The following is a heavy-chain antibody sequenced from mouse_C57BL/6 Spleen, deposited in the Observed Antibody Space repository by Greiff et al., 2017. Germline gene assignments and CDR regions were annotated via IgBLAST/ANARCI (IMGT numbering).Heavy chain of an antibody. J-gene: IGHJ3*01. D-gene: IGHD1-1*01. CDR2: IYPGDGDT. Sequence: VMLVESGPELVKPGASVKISCKASGYAFSSSWMNWVKQRPGKGLEWIGRIYPGDGDTNYNGKFKGKATLTADKSSSTAYMQLSSLTSEDSAVYFCARQIYYYGSSYNPFAYWGQGTLVTVSA. CDR3: ARQIYYYGSSYNPFAY. V-gene: IGHV1-82*01. CDR1: GYAFSSSW.